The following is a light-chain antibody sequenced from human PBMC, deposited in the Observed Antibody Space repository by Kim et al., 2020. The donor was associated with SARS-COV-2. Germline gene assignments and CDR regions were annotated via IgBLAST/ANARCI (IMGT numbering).Light chain of an antibody. CDR2: EDT. V-gene: IGLV3-25*03. CDR1: ALPKKY. Sequence: PGQPARITCSGEALPKKYAYWFQQKPGQAPVVVIYEDTERPSGIPERFSGSTSGTTVTLTISGVQAEDEADYYCQSADSTDTFWVFGGGTQLTVL. CDR3: QSADSTDTFWV. J-gene: IGLJ3*02.